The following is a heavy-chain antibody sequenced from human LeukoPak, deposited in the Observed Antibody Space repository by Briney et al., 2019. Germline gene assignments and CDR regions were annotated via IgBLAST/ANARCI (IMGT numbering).Heavy chain of an antibody. CDR3: ASYSNYGSSYYFDY. V-gene: IGHV4-30-4*01. CDR1: GGSISSGDYY. CDR2: IYYSGST. D-gene: IGHD4-11*01. Sequence: SQTLSLTCTVSGGSISSGDYYWSWTRQPPGKGLEWIGYIYYSGSTYYNPSLKSRVTISVDTSKNQFSLKLSSVTAADTAVYYCASYSNYGSSYYFDYWGQGTLVTVSS. J-gene: IGHJ4*02.